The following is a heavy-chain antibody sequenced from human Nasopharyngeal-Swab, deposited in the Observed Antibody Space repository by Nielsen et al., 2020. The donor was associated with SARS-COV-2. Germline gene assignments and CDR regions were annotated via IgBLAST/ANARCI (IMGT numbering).Heavy chain of an antibody. J-gene: IGHJ4*02. CDR1: GFIFSDYY. Sequence: GESLKISCAASGFIFSDYYMNWVRQAPGKGLEWVSAISGSGGSTYYADSVKGRFTISRDNSKNTLYLQMNSLRAEDTAVYYCAKDPGGHDFWSGYYNYFDYWGQGTLVTVSS. V-gene: IGHV3-23*01. D-gene: IGHD3-3*01. CDR3: AKDPGGHDFWSGYYNYFDY. CDR2: ISGSGGST.